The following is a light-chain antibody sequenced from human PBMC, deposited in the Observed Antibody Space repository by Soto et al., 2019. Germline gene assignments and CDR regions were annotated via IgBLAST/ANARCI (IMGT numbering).Light chain of an antibody. CDR3: QQTYSAPMYS. CDR1: QNINNY. CDR2: AAS. V-gene: IGKV1-39*01. Sequence: DIQMTQSPSSLSASVGDRVTISCRASQNINNYINWYQQKPGKAPKVLIYAASSLQGGVPSRFSGSGSGTDFTLPISSLEPEDFATYFCQQTYSAPMYSFGQGTNLEIK. J-gene: IGKJ2*01.